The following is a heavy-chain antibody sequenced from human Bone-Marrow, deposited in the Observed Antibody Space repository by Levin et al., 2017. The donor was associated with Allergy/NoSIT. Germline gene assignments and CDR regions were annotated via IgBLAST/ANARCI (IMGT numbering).Heavy chain of an antibody. J-gene: IGHJ3*02. CDR2: ISSSGSDM. D-gene: IGHD2-8*02. CDR3: ARGIIGDVRVAHKEAFDI. CDR1: GFTFSIYS. V-gene: IGHV3-21*01. Sequence: GGSLRLSCTVSGFTFSIYSINWVRQAPGQGLEWVSSISSSGSDMYYVDSVKGRFTISRDNAKNSLTLQMNSLRAEDTAVYYCARGIIGDVRVAHKEAFDIWGQGTVVAVSS.